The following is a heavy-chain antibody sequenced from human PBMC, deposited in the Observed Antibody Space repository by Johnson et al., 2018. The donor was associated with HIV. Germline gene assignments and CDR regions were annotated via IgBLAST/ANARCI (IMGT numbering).Heavy chain of an antibody. Sequence: VKLVESGGGVVQPGRSLRLSCAASGFTFSSYAMHWVRQAPGKGLDWVSVLYSGGRSYYADSVKGSFPFPRDNANNSPYLQVHSHRVEDTAVYHCARDVLGDGTYPPDAFDIWGQGTMITVSS. CDR1: GFTFSSYA. CDR2: LYSGGRS. J-gene: IGHJ3*02. D-gene: IGHD3-16*02. V-gene: IGHV3-66*01. CDR3: ARDVLGDGTYPPDAFDI.